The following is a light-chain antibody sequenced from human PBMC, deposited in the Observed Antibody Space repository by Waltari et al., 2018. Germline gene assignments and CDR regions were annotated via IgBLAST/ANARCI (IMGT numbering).Light chain of an antibody. CDR3: QQDNNWPT. CDR1: QSVSSN. Sequence: DILMTQSPATLSVSPGERATLSCRASQSVSSNLAWYQQKPGQAPRLLIYGASTRATGIPARFRGSGSGTEFTLTISRLQSEDFAVYYCQQDNNWPTFGQGTKVEIE. CDR2: GAS. J-gene: IGKJ1*01. V-gene: IGKV3-15*01.